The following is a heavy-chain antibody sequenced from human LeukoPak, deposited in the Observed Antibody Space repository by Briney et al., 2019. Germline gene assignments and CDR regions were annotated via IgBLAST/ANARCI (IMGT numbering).Heavy chain of an antibody. CDR1: GGTFSSYA. Sequence: SVKVSCKASGGTFSSYAISWVRQAPGQGLEWMGGIIPIFGTANYAQKFQGRVAITADESTSTAYMELSSLRSEDTAVYYCAREGNSAAGFDYWGQGTLVTVSS. CDR3: AREGNSAAGFDY. V-gene: IGHV1-69*13. CDR2: IIPIFGTA. J-gene: IGHJ4*02. D-gene: IGHD1-1*01.